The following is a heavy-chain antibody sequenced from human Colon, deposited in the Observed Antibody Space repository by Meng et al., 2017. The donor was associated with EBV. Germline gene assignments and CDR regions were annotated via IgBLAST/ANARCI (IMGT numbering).Heavy chain of an antibody. J-gene: IGHJ4*02. V-gene: IGHV4-30-4*01. CDR2: MYHSGTT. D-gene: IGHD5-24*01. Sequence: QVQLQESGPGLVKPSQTLSLTCSVSGGSISSGDSYWSWIRQSPGKGLEWIGEMYHSGTTNYNPSLKSRVTISMGKSNNQLSLKLNSVTAADTAVYYCATQESRDGHNPYWGQGTLVTVSS. CDR3: ATQESRDGHNPY. CDR1: GGSISSGDSY.